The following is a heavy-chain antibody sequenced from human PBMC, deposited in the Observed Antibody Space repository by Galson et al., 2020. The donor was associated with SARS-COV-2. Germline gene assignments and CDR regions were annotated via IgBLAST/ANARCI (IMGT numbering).Heavy chain of an antibody. V-gene: IGHV3-21*01. D-gene: IGHD2-21*02. CDR2: IGGRSSPI. CDR3: ARGLCGGDCYED. Sequence: LTCAASGFTFTDYFMNWVRQAPGKGLEWVSAIGGRSSPIYYADSIKGRFTISRDNAKNSVYLQMNSLRAEDTAVYYCARGLCGGDCYEDWGQGTLVTVSS. CDR1: GFTFTDYF. J-gene: IGHJ4*02.